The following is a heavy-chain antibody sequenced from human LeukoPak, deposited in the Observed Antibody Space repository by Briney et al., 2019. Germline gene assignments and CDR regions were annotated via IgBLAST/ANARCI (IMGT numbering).Heavy chain of an antibody. V-gene: IGHV3-21*01. CDR1: GFTFSSYS. CDR2: ISSSSSYI. D-gene: IGHD3-9*01. CDR3: ARDGHDILTGYYGKFDY. Sequence: GGSLRLSCAASGFTFSSYSMNWVRQAPGKGLEWVSSISSSSSYIYYADSVQGRFTISRDNAKNSLYLQMNSLRAEDTAVYYCARDGHDILTGYYGKFDYWGQGTLVTVSS. J-gene: IGHJ4*02.